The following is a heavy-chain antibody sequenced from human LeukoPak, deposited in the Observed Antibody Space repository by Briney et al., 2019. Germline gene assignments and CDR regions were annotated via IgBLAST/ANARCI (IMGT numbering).Heavy chain of an antibody. CDR1: GFTFSSYG. V-gene: IGHV3-30*18. CDR2: ISYDGSNK. D-gene: IGHD4-17*01. Sequence: GRSLRLSCAASGFTFSSYGMHWVRQAPGKGLEWVAVISYDGSNKYYADSVKGRFTISRDNSKNTLYLQMNSLRGEDTAVYYCAKQGPTVTSQFDYWGQGTLVTVSS. J-gene: IGHJ4*02. CDR3: AKQGPTVTSQFDY.